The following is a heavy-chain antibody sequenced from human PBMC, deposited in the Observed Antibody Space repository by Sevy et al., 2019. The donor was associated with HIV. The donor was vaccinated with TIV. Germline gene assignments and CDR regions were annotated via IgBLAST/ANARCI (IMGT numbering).Heavy chain of an antibody. CDR1: GGSINFYY. CDR2: IYYTGST. V-gene: IGHV4-59*01. CDR3: ARTVGDTGQHQNHYYMDV. J-gene: IGHJ6*03. Sequence: SETLSLTCTVSGGSINFYYWSWIRQPPGKGLEWIGHIYYTGSTNYNPSLKSRVTISVDTSKNQLSLNLRSVTAADTAVYYCARTVGDTGQHQNHYYMDVGGTGTTVTVSS. D-gene: IGHD2-8*02.